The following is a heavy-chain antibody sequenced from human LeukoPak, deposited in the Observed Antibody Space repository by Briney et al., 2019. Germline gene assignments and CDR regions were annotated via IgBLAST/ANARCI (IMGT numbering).Heavy chain of an antibody. CDR3: SRDQTPYY. CDR2: VSTTGGST. V-gene: IGHV3-23*01. CDR1: SFTFSSYV. Sequence: GGSLRLSCGASSFTFSSYVMSWVRQAPGKGLEWVSTVSTTGGSTYYADSVKGRFTISRDNSKNTLYLQMNSLKTEDTAVYYCSRDQTPYYWGQGTLVTVSS. J-gene: IGHJ4*02.